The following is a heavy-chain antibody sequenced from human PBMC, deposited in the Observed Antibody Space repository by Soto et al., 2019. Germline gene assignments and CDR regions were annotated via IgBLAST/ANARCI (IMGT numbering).Heavy chain of an antibody. CDR1: GYSFSKYA. J-gene: IGHJ5*02. Sequence: GASVKVSCKASGYSFSKYAVQWVRQAPGQSLEWMGWIHTGGGDTKFSQKFHDRVTITRDTSATTVYMELSSLRSEDTAIYYCARVPRYTSDIVQVPAVMYEDWFVPWGQGTLVTVSS. CDR2: IHTGGGDT. CDR3: ARVPRYTSDIVQVPAVMYEDWFVP. V-gene: IGHV1-3*04. D-gene: IGHD2-8*01.